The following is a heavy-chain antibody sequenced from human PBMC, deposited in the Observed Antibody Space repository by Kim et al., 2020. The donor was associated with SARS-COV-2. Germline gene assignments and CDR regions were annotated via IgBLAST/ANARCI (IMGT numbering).Heavy chain of an antibody. Sequence: KDYAHPVKGLFTISSGNSKNTLYLQRNSLRAEDTAVYYCARDTRDYYGMDVWGQGTTVTVSS. CDR3: ARDTRDYYGMDV. V-gene: IGHV3-33*01. CDR2: K. J-gene: IGHJ6*02.